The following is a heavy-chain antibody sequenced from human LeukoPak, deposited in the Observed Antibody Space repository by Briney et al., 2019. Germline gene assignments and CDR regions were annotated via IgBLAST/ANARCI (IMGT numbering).Heavy chain of an antibody. J-gene: IGHJ4*02. CDR2: ISSNGGST. CDR3: VREGGRATITGEWGNVDY. Sequence: GGSLRLSCAASGFTFSSYAMHWVRQAPGKGLEYVSAISSNGGSTYYANSVKGRFTISRDNSKNTLYLQMGSLRAEDMAVYYCVREGGRATITGEWGNVDYWGQGTLVTVSS. CDR1: GFTFSSYA. V-gene: IGHV3-64*01. D-gene: IGHD5-24*01.